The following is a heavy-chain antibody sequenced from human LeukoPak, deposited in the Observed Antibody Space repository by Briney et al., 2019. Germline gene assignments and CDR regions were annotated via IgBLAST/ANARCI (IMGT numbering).Heavy chain of an antibody. Sequence: SQTLSLTCTVSGGSISSGGYYWSWIRQPPGKGLEWIGYIYHSGSTYYNPSLKSRVTISVDRSKNQFSLKLSSVTAADTAVYYCARGGILVPADMVGENWFDPWGQGTLVTVSS. CDR3: ARGGILVPADMVGENWFDP. CDR1: GGSISSGGYY. V-gene: IGHV4-30-2*01. CDR2: IYHSGST. D-gene: IGHD2-2*01. J-gene: IGHJ5*02.